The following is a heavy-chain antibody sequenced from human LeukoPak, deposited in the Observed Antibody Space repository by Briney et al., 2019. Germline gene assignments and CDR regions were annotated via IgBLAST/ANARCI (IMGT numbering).Heavy chain of an antibody. Sequence: ASAKVSCKASGYTFTSYYMHWVRQAPGQGLEWMGIINPSGGSTSYAQKFQGRVTMTRDTSTSTVYMELSSLRSEDMAVYYCARAMIVGRPTFYFDYWGQGTLVTVSS. D-gene: IGHD3-22*01. V-gene: IGHV1-46*01. CDR2: INPSGGST. CDR3: ARAMIVGRPTFYFDY. J-gene: IGHJ4*02. CDR1: GYTFTSYY.